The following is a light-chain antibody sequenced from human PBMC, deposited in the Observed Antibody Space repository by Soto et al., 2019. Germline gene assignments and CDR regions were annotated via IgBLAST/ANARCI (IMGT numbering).Light chain of an antibody. CDR2: GNN. CDR3: AAWDGRLNNVL. J-gene: IGLJ2*01. V-gene: IGLV1-44*01. Sequence: QSVLTQPPSASGTPGQRVTISCSGSGSSIGTNTVNWYRQLPGTAPKLLIYGNNQRPSGVPDRFSGSKSGTSASLGISGLQSEDEADYYCAAWDGRLNNVLFGGGTKVTVL. CDR1: GSSIGTNT.